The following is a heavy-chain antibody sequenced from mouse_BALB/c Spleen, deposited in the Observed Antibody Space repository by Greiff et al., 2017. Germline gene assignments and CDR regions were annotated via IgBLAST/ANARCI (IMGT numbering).Heavy chain of an antibody. J-gene: IGHJ4*01. D-gene: IGHD2-4*01. Sequence: EVKLVESGGGLVKPGGSLKLSCAASGFTFSSYAMSWVRQSPEKRLEWVAEISSGGSYTYYPDTVTGRFTISRDNAKNTLYLEMSSLRSEDTAMYYCAKGDDYDVDAMDYWGQGTSVTVSS. V-gene: IGHV5-9-4*01. CDR2: ISSGGSYT. CDR1: GFTFSSYA. CDR3: AKGDDYDVDAMDY.